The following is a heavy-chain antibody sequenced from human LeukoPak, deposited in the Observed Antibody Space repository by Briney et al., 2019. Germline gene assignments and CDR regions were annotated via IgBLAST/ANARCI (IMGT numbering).Heavy chain of an antibody. D-gene: IGHD1-26*01. V-gene: IGHV1-18*01. J-gene: IGHJ4*02. CDR3: AREFSGYIDF. CDR1: GYTFTNYN. Sequence: ASVRVSCKTSGYTFTNYNIIWVRQAPGQGLEWMGWIITYNGDTHYAQKLQGRVTMTTDTSTSTAYMELRSLRSDDTAVYYCAREFSGYIDFWGQGTLVTVSS. CDR2: IITYNGDT.